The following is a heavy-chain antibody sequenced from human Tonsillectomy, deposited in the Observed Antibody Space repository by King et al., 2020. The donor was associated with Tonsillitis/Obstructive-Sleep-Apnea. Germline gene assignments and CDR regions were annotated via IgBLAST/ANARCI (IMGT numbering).Heavy chain of an antibody. J-gene: IGHJ6*03. D-gene: IGHD3-9*01. Sequence: VQLVESGGGLVQPGGSLRLSCAASGFTFSSYAMSWVRQAPGKGLEWVSAISGSGGSTYYADSVKGRFTISRDNSKNTLYLQMNSLRAEDTAVYYCAKVGPRVRYFARRRGDYMDVWGKGTTVTVSS. V-gene: IGHV3-23*04. CDR1: GFTFSSYA. CDR3: AKVGPRVRYFARRRGDYMDV. CDR2: ISGSGGST.